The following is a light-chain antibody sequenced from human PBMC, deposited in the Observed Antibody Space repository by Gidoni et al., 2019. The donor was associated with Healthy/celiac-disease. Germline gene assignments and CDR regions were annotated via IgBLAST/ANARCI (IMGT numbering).Light chain of an antibody. CDR3: QQRSNWPRVT. CDR1: QSVSSY. Sequence: IVLTHAPATLSLSPGERAPLSCRASQSVSSYLAWYQRKPGQAPRLLIYDASNRATGIPARFSGSGSGTDFTLTISSLEPEDFAVYYCQQRSNWPRVTFGQGTGLEIK. V-gene: IGKV3-11*01. J-gene: IGKJ5*01. CDR2: DAS.